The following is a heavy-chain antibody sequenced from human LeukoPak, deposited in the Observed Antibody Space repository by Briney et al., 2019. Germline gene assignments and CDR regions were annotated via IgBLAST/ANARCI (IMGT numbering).Heavy chain of an antibody. Sequence: GGSLRLSCAASGFTFSSYSMNWVRQAPGKGLEWVSSISSSSNYIYYADSVKGRFTISRDNAKNSLYLQMNSLRAGDTGVYYCARVLLAAAGHETGYWGQGTLVTVSP. V-gene: IGHV3-21*01. D-gene: IGHD6-13*01. CDR1: GFTFSSYS. CDR3: ARVLLAAAGHETGY. CDR2: ISSSSNYI. J-gene: IGHJ4*02.